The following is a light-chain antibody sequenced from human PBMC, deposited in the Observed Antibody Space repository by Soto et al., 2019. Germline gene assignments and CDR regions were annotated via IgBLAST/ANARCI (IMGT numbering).Light chain of an antibody. Sequence: EIVLTQSPATLSLSAGERATLSCRASQSVSSHLAWFQQRPGQAPRLLIYDASNRATGIPARFSGSGSGTEFTLTISSLQSEDFAVYYCQQYIRWPLTFGGGTKVDIK. CDR2: DAS. J-gene: IGKJ4*01. CDR3: QQYIRWPLT. CDR1: QSVSSH. V-gene: IGKV3-11*01.